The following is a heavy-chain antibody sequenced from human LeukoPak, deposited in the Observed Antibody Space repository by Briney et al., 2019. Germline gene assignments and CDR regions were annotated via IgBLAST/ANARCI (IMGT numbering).Heavy chain of an antibody. CDR1: GGSITSTTYY. V-gene: IGHV4-39*01. J-gene: IGHJ4*02. Sequence: SETLSLTCAVSGGSITSTTYYWGWIRQPPGKGLEWIGGIHSNGNTYYNPSLESRVTISVDTSKNQFSLKLSSVAAADSAVYYCARRHHDFWRPFDSWGQGTLVTVSS. CDR2: IHSNGNT. D-gene: IGHD3-3*01. CDR3: ARRHHDFWRPFDS.